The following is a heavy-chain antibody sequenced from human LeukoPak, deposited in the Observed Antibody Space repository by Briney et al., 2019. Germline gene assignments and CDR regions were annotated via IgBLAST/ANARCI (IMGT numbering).Heavy chain of an antibody. J-gene: IGHJ3*02. CDR2: ISSIGSTI. D-gene: IGHD4-17*01. V-gene: IGHV3-48*03. Sequence: GGSLRLSCAASGFTFSSYEMNWVRQAPGKGLEGVSYISSIGSTIYYADSVKGRFTISRDNAKNSLYLQMNSLRAEDTAVYYCARVDLVDDYGVNDAFDIRGQGTMVTVSS. CDR1: GFTFSSYE. CDR3: ARVDLVDDYGVNDAFDI.